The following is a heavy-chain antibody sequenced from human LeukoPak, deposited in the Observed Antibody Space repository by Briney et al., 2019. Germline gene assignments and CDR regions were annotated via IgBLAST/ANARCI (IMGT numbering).Heavy chain of an antibody. V-gene: IGHV3-43D*03. CDR1: GFTFDDYA. J-gene: IGHJ4*02. D-gene: IGHD3-10*01. Sequence: GGSLRLSCAASGFTFDDYAMHWVRQAPGKGLEWVSLISWDGGSTYYADSVKGRFTISRDNSKNSLYLQMNSLRTEDTSLYYCAKDMAAYYYASGNIDYWGQGTLVTVSS. CDR2: ISWDGGST. CDR3: AKDMAAYYYASGNIDY.